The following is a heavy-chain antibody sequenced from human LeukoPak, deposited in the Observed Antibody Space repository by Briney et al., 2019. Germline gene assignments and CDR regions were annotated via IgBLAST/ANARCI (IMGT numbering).Heavy chain of an antibody. Sequence: ASVKVSCKASGYTFTSYGISWVRQAPGQGLEWMGWINAYNGNTNYAQKLQGRVTMTTDTSTSTAYMELRSLRSDDTAVYYCARGGDVDIVATINFDYWGQGTLVTVSS. V-gene: IGHV1-18*01. CDR2: INAYNGNT. D-gene: IGHD5-12*01. CDR3: ARGGDVDIVATINFDY. CDR1: GYTFTSYG. J-gene: IGHJ4*02.